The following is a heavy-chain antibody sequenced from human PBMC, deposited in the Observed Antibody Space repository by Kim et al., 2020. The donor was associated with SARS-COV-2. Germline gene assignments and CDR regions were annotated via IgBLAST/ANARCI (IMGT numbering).Heavy chain of an antibody. CDR2: IYSGGSST. J-gene: IGHJ4*02. D-gene: IGHD6-19*01. CDR1: GFTFSSYA. CDR3: SIAVAGTVASVDY. V-gene: IGHV3-23*03. Sequence: GGSLRLSCAASGFTFSSYAMSWVRQAPGKGLEWVSVIYSGGSSTYYADSVKGRFTISRDNSKNTLYLQMNSLRAEDTAVYYCSIAVAGTVASVDYWGQGTLVTVSS.